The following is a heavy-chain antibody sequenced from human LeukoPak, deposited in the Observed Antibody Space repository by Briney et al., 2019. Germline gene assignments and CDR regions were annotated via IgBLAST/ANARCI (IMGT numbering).Heavy chain of an antibody. CDR3: AREGGITTYYYDSSGYYYGP. D-gene: IGHD3-22*01. CDR1: GGSISSYY. Sequence: SETLSLTCTVSGGSISSYYWSWIRQPPGKGLEWIGRIYTSGSTNYNPSLKSRVTMSVDTSKNQFSLKLSSVTAADTAVYYCAREGGITTYYYDSSGYYYGPWGQGTLVTVSS. CDR2: IYTSGST. V-gene: IGHV4-4*07. J-gene: IGHJ5*02.